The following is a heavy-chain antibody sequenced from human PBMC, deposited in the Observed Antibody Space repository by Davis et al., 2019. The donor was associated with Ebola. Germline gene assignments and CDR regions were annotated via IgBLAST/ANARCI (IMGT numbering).Heavy chain of an antibody. D-gene: IGHD3-22*01. CDR1: GGSISSGDYY. J-gene: IGHJ4*02. CDR2: IYHSGST. V-gene: IGHV4-39*07. CDR3: ARDVMFYDSSAYGYFDY. Sequence: MPSETLSLTCTVSGGSISSGDYYWSWIRQPPGKGLEWIGSIYHSGSTYYNPSLKSRVSISVDTSKNQFSLKLSSVTAADTAVYFCARDVMFYDSSAYGYFDYWGQGALLTVSS.